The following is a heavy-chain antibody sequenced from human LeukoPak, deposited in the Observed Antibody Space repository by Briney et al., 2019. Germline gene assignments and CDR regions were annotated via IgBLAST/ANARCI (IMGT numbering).Heavy chain of an antibody. Sequence: SETLSLTCTVSGASISSSTYYWGWIRQPPGKGLEWIGEINHSGSTNYNPSLKSRVTISVDTSKNQFSLKLSSVTAADTAVYYCARGLIGWSKTFDYWGQGTLVTVSS. CDR3: ARGLIGWSKTFDY. CDR2: INHSGST. J-gene: IGHJ4*02. D-gene: IGHD6-19*01. V-gene: IGHV4-39*07. CDR1: GASISSSTYY.